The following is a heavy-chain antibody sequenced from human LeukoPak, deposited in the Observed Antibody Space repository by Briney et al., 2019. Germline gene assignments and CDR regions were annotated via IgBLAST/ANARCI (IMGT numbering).Heavy chain of an antibody. J-gene: IGHJ3*02. D-gene: IGHD3-22*01. CDR2: IYYSGST. CDR3: ARAQRYYYDSSGYYYENAFDI. V-gene: IGHV4-59*12. Sequence: PSETLSLTCTVSGGSISSYYWSWIRQPPGKGLEWIGYIYYSGSTYYNPSLKSRVTISVDRSKNQFSLKLSSVTAADTAVYYCARAQRYYYDSSGYYYENAFDIWGQGTMVTVSS. CDR1: GGSISSYY.